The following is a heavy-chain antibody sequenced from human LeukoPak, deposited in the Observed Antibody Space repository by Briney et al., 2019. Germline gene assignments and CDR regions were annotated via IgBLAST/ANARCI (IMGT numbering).Heavy chain of an antibody. J-gene: IGHJ4*02. CDR1: GGSISSSSNY. D-gene: IGHD3-22*01. CDR3: ARDSSGYYYLFDY. V-gene: IGHV4-61*02. Sequence: SQTLSLTCTVSGGSISSSSNYWSWIRQTAGKGLEWIGRIYTTGSTNYNPSLKSRVTMSVDTSKNQFSLKLSSVTAADTAVYYCARDSSGYYYLFDYWGQGTLVTVSS. CDR2: IYTTGST.